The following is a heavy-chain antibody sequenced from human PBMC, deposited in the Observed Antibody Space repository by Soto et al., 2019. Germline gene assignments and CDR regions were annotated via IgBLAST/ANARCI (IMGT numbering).Heavy chain of an antibody. CDR3: ARDTRYYDSSGLVY. J-gene: IGHJ4*02. CDR1: GYTFTSYG. Sequence: ASVKVSCKASGYTFTSYGISWVRQAPGQGLEWMGWISAYNGNTNYAQKLQGRVTMTTDTSTSTAYMGLRSLRSDDTAVYYCARDTRYYDSSGLVYWGQGTLVTVSS. CDR2: ISAYNGNT. V-gene: IGHV1-18*01. D-gene: IGHD3-22*01.